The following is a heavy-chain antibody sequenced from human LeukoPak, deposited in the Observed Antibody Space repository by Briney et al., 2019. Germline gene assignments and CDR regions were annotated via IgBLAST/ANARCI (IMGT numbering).Heavy chain of an antibody. CDR3: APMVAAVGYYFDY. D-gene: IGHD2-15*01. CDR1: GYTFTSNY. V-gene: IGHV1-46*01. Sequence: ASVKVSCKAFGYTFTSNYMHWVRQAPGQGPEWMGVISPSGGSTTYAQKFQGRVTLTRDMSTSTDYLELSSLRSEDTAVYYCAPMVAAVGYYFDYWGEGTLVTVSS. CDR2: ISPSGGST. J-gene: IGHJ4*02.